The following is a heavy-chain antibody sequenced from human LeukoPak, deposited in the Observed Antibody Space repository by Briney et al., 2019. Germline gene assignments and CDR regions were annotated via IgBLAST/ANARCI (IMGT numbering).Heavy chain of an antibody. CDR3: AKGRGHSSDY. J-gene: IGHJ4*02. D-gene: IGHD6-13*01. CDR2: IWSDGSSQ. V-gene: IGHV3-30*02. CDR1: AFSFSNSG. Sequence: GGSLRLSCAASAFSFSNSGMHWVRQAPGKGLEWVAFIWSDGSSQYYADSVKGRFTISRDNSRNTLYLQMNSLRAEDTAVYYCAKGRGHSSDYWGQGTLVTVSS.